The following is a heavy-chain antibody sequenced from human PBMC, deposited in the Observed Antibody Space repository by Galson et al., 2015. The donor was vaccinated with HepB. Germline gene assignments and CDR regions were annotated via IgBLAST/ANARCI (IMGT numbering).Heavy chain of an antibody. D-gene: IGHD3-10*01. Sequence: SLRLSCAASGLTFSSYGMHWVRQAPGKGLEWVAVIWYDGSNKYYADSVKGRFTISRDNSKNTLYLQMNSLRAEDTAVYYCAREGAPLRYYYGSGSGWFDPWGQGTLVTVSS. V-gene: IGHV3-33*08. CDR2: IWYDGSNK. CDR1: GLTFSSYG. CDR3: AREGAPLRYYYGSGSGWFDP. J-gene: IGHJ5*02.